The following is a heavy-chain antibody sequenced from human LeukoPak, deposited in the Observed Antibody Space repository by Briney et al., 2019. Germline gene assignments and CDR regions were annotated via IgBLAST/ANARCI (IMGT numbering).Heavy chain of an antibody. CDR1: GFTFSSYG. CDR2: ISGSGVYT. CDR3: AKHDYYGSGLSWYYFDY. D-gene: IGHD3-10*01. Sequence: GGSLRLSCAASGFTFSSYGMSWVRQAPGKGLEWVSAISGSGVYTYYADSVKGRFTISRDNSKNTLYLQMNSLRAEDTAVYYCAKHDYYGSGLSWYYFDYWGQGTLVTVSS. V-gene: IGHV3-23*01. J-gene: IGHJ4*02.